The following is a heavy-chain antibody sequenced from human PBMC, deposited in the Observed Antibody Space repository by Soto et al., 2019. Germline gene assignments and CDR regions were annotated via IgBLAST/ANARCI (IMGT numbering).Heavy chain of an antibody. V-gene: IGHV4-31*03. CDR2: IYYSGST. D-gene: IGHD3-10*01. CDR1: GGSISSGGYY. J-gene: IGHJ4*02. Sequence: SETLSLTCTVSGGSISSGGYYWSWIRQHPGKGLEWIGYIYYSGSTYYNPSLKSRVTISVDTSKNQFSLKLSSVTAADTAVYYCARDTTGKALGNYYFDYWGQGTLVTVSS. CDR3: ARDTTGKALGNYYFDY.